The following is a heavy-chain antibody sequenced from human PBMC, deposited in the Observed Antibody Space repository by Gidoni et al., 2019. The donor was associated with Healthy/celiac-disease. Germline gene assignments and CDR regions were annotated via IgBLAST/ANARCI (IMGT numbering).Heavy chain of an antibody. J-gene: IGHJ6*02. V-gene: IGHV5-51*01. Sequence: EVQLVQSGAEVKKPGESLQISCKGSGYSFTSYWIGWVRQMTGKGLEGMGLIYPGDSDTIYSPSFQGQVTISADKSISTAYLQWSSLKASDTAMYYCARHGRYSSSDGYYYYGMDVWGQGTTVTVSS. CDR2: IYPGDSDT. CDR1: GYSFTSYW. D-gene: IGHD6-6*01. CDR3: ARHGRYSSSDGYYYYGMDV.